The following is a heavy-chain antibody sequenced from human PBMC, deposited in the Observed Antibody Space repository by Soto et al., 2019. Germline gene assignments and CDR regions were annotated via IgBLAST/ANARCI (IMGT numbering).Heavy chain of an antibody. D-gene: IGHD1-1*01. Sequence: QLQESGPGLVKPSETLSLTCRVSGDSISSSDYYWGWIRQSPGAGLEWIGSAYYSGNTYYNPSLRVRVTISVDTSKNSFSVKLRSVTASDTAVYYCARHCTGSSCYGLFFWGQGALVTVSS. J-gene: IGHJ4*02. CDR1: GDSISSSDYY. CDR2: AYYSGNT. CDR3: ARHCTGSSCYGLFF. V-gene: IGHV4-39*01.